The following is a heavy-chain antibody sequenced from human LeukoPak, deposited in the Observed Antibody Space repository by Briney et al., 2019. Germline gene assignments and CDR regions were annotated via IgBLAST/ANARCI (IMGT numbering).Heavy chain of an antibody. CDR2: INHSGST. D-gene: IGHD1-7*01. J-gene: IGHJ4*02. CDR1: GGSFSGYY. V-gene: IGHV4-34*01. Sequence: PSETLSLTCAVYGGSFSGYYWSWIRQPPGKGLEWIGDINHSGSTNYNPSLTSRVTISVDTSKNQFSLKLSSVTAADTAVYYCARGWDYEPPFDYWGQGTLVTVSS. CDR3: ARGWDYEPPFDY.